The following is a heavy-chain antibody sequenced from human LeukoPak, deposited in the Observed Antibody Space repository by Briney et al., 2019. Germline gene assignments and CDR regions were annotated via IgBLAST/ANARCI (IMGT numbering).Heavy chain of an antibody. J-gene: IGHJ4*02. D-gene: IGHD5-18*01. Sequence: KPSETLSLTCTVSGGSISSSSYYWGWIRQPPGKGLEWIGSIYYSGSTYYNPSLKGRVTISVDTSKNQFSLKLSSVTAADTAVYYCASLPLRGYSYGYLFIWGQGTLVTVSS. V-gene: IGHV4-39*01. CDR1: GGSISSSSYY. CDR3: ASLPLRGYSYGYLFI. CDR2: IYYSGST.